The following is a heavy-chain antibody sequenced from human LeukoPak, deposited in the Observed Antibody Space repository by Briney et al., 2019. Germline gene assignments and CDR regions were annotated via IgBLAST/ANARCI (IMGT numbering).Heavy chain of an antibody. CDR1: PGTLNRYA. V-gene: IGHV1-69*04. D-gene: IGHD4-23*01. CDR3: ARGGNSGPFDY. Sequence: SAVKVSCKASPGTLNRYAISWVRQAPRQGLECVGRVFPIHGIAQYAQKFQGRVTLTANKSTHTAHMEPSSLRSRGTGVFLCARGGNSGPFDYWGQGTLVTASS. CDR2: VFPIHGIA. J-gene: IGHJ4*02.